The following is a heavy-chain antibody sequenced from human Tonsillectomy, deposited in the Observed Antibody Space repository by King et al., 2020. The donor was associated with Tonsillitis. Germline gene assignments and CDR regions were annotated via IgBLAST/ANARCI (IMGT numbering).Heavy chain of an antibody. Sequence: QLQESGPGLVKPSETLSLTCTVSGGSVSSGSYYWSWIRQPPGKGLEWIGYIYYSGSTNYNPSLKSRVTISVDTSKNQFSLKLSSVTAADTAVYYCARDLLGRGTMVRVENWYFDLWGRGTLVTVFS. CDR3: ARDLLGRGTMVRVENWYFDL. V-gene: IGHV4-61*01. J-gene: IGHJ2*01. CDR2: IYYSGST. CDR1: GGSVSSGSYY. D-gene: IGHD3-10*01.